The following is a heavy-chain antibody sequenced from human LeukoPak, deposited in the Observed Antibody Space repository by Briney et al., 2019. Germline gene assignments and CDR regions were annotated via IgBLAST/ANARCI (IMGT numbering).Heavy chain of an antibody. Sequence: PSETLSLTCAVYGGSFSGYYWSWIRQPPGKGLEWIGEINHSGSTNYNPSLKSRVTISVDTSKNQFSLKLSSVTAADTAVYYCARGRRYYYDSSGYRDFDYWGQGTLVTVSS. D-gene: IGHD3-22*01. CDR1: GGSFSGYY. J-gene: IGHJ4*02. CDR3: ARGRRYYYDSSGYRDFDY. V-gene: IGHV4-34*01. CDR2: INHSGST.